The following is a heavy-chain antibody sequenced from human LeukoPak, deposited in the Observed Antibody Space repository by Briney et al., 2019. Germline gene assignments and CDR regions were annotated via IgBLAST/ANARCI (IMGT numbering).Heavy chain of an antibody. Sequence: SVKVSCKASGGTFNSYAISWVRQAPGQGLEWMGGIIPIFGTANYAQKFQGRVTITADESTSTAYMELSSLRSEDTAVYYCARDRTVAAAGFDYWGQGTLVTVSS. V-gene: IGHV1-69*13. D-gene: IGHD6-13*01. CDR3: ARDRTVAAAGFDY. J-gene: IGHJ4*02. CDR2: IIPIFGTA. CDR1: GGTFNSYA.